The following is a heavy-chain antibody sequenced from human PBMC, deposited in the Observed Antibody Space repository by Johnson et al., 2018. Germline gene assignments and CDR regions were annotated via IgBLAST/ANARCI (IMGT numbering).Heavy chain of an antibody. J-gene: IGHJ4*02. Sequence: VQLVQSGGDLVQPGGSLRLSCAASGFTFSNYPMHWVRQTPGLGLVSVSAISRNGDTTYYATSVKERFTISRDNSNTILYLQMGSLKPEDVAMYYCARETYGGYDLWGQGTLVTVSS. D-gene: IGHD3-3*01. V-gene: IGHV3-64*01. CDR2: ISRNGDTT. CDR1: GFTFSNYP. CDR3: ARETYGGYDL.